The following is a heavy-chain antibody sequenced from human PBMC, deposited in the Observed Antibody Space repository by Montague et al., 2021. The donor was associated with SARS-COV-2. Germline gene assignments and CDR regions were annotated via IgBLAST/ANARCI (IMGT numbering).Heavy chain of an antibody. Sequence: TLSLTCTVPGWRISSGGHYWNWIRQVPGRGLEWIMSLYYNGYTYYNPSLQGRFSISMATSRNQFSLKVKSLTAADTANYFCARGLFSSAQRKGHLEHWGLGTLATVSS. CDR2: LYYNGYT. CDR1: GWRISSGGHY. CDR3: ARGLFSSAQRKGHLEH. J-gene: IGHJ1*01. V-gene: IGHV4-31*03. D-gene: IGHD3-10*01.